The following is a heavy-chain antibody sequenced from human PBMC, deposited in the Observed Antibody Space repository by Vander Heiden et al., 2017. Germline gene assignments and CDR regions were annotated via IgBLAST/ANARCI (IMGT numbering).Heavy chain of an antibody. V-gene: IGHV1-2*02. CDR3: ARGIAAARDYYGMDV. Sequence: QVQLVQSGAEVKKPGASVKVYCKASGYTFTGYYMHWVRQAPGQGLEWMGWINPNSGGTNYAQKFQGRVTMTRDTSISTAYMELSRLRSDDTAVYYCARGIAAARDYYGMDVWGQGTTVTVSS. D-gene: IGHD6-13*01. CDR2: INPNSGGT. CDR1: GYTFTGYY. J-gene: IGHJ6*02.